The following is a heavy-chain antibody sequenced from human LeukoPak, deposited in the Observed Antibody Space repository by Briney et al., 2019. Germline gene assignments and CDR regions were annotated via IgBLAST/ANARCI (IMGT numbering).Heavy chain of an antibody. CDR3: ARGWRGYDYLDY. CDR2: INHSGST. J-gene: IGHJ4*02. CDR1: GGSFSGYY. V-gene: IGHV4-34*01. Sequence: SETLSLTCAGYGGSFSGYYWSWIRQPPGKGLEWIGEINHSGSTNYNPSLKSRVTISVDTSKNQFSLKLSSVTAADTAVYYCARGWRGYDYLDYWGQGTLVTVSS. D-gene: IGHD5-12*01.